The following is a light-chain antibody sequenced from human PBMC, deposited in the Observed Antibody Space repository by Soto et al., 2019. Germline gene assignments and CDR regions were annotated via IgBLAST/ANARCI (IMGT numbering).Light chain of an antibody. V-gene: IGKV3-15*01. CDR1: QSVSSN. J-gene: IGKJ1*01. CDR2: GAS. Sequence: ILMTQSPATLSVSPGERATLSCRASQSVSSNLAWYQQKPGQGPRLLIYGASPRATGIPARFSGSGSGTEFTLTISSLQSEDFAVYFCQQYNDWPGTLGQGTKGDI. CDR3: QQYNDWPGT.